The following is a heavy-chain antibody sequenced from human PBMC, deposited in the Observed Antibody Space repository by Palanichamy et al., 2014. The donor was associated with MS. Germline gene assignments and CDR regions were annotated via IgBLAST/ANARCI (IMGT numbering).Heavy chain of an antibody. D-gene: IGHD3/OR15-3a*01. CDR3: VRGFALDV. V-gene: IGHV3-7*01. Sequence: EVQLVESGGDLVQPGGSLRLSCVTSGFTFSGTWMSWVRQAPGKGLEWVANIKGDGSEKYYVVSVKGRFTISRDDAKNSLYLQMNSLRVEDTALYYCVRGFALDVWGQGTTVSVSS. CDR2: IKGDGSEK. J-gene: IGHJ6*01. CDR1: GFTFSGTW.